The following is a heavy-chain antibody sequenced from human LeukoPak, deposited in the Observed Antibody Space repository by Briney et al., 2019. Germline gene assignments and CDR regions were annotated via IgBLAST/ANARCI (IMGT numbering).Heavy chain of an antibody. CDR1: GFTFSNYG. V-gene: IGHV3-33*08. CDR3: AREGDYGDYPPAFDY. J-gene: IGHJ4*02. Sequence: PGGSLRLSCAASGFTFSNYGMHWVRQAPGKGLEWVAVMWFDGSNKYYADSVKGRFTLSRDNSKNTLFLQMSSLRPEDTAVYYCAREGDYGDYPPAFDYWGQGTLVTVSS. CDR2: MWFDGSNK. D-gene: IGHD4-17*01.